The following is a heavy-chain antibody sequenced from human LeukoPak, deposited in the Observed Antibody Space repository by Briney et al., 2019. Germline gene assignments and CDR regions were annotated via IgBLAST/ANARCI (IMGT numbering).Heavy chain of an antibody. Sequence: ASVKVSCKASGYTFTSYYMHWVRQAPGQGREWMGIINPSGGSTSYAQKFQGRVTMTRDTSTSTVYMELSSLRSEDTAVYYCAVDSSGWPDFDYWGQGTLVTVSS. CDR3: AVDSSGWPDFDY. D-gene: IGHD6-19*01. CDR1: GYTFTSYY. CDR2: INPSGGST. J-gene: IGHJ4*02. V-gene: IGHV1-46*01.